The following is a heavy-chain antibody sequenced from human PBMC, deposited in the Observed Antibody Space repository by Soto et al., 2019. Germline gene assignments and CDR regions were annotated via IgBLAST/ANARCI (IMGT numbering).Heavy chain of an antibody. CDR1: GFTFSSYG. CDR3: AKIPTLWTPYYFDY. CDR2: ISYDGSNK. Sequence: QVQLVESGGGVVQPGRSLRLSCAASGFTFSSYGMHWVRQAPGKGLEWVAVISYDGSNKYYADSVKGRFTISRDNSKNTLYLQMNSLRAEDTAVYYCAKIPTLWTPYYFDYWGQGTLVTVSS. J-gene: IGHJ4*02. V-gene: IGHV3-30*18. D-gene: IGHD3-10*01.